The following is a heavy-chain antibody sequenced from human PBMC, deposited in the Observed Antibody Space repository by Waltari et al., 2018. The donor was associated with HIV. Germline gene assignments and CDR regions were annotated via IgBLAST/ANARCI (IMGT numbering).Heavy chain of an antibody. V-gene: IGHV3-30*04. Sequence: QVQLVESGGGVVQPGGSLNLPCAASGFTFSTYALHWVRQATGKGGGWVAFISFEVEKKKLADSGGGRCTVSRDNSNNTLYLQMNSLRPGDTALYYGAREGDCFSNRCAGGLMSYCGQGTLVSVSS. CDR2: ISFEVEKK. CDR1: GFTFSTYA. J-gene: IGHJ4*02. D-gene: IGHD2-2*01. CDR3: AREGDCFSNRCAGGLMSY.